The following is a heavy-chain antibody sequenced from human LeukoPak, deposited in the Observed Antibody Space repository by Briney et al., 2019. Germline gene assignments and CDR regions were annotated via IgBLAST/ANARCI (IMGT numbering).Heavy chain of an antibody. CDR2: IRYDGSSQ. J-gene: IGHJ4*02. D-gene: IGHD1-26*01. V-gene: IGHV3-30*02. CDR1: GFTFSTYG. Sequence: GGSLRLSCAASGFTFSTYGIHWVRQAPGKGLEWMAFIRYDGSSQNYADSVKGRFTISRDNSKNTLYLQMNSLRVEDTAVYYCAKDRSGNYYFDYWGQGTLVTVSS. CDR3: AKDRSGNYYFDY.